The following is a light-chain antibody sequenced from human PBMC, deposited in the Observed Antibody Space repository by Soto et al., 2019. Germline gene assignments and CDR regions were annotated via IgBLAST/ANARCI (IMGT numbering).Light chain of an antibody. CDR1: QILNNR. CDR3: QHYKSYSDA. J-gene: IGKJ1*01. Sequence: DIQMSQSPSTLSASVGDRVTITCRASQILNNRLSWYQQKPGKAPKLLIYDASSLQSGVPSRVSGSGSGTEFTLTISSLQPEDFATYYCQHYKSYSDAFGQGTKVDIK. CDR2: DAS. V-gene: IGKV1-17*01.